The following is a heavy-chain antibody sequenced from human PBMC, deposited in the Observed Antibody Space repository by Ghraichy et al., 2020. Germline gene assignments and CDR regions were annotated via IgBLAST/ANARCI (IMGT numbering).Heavy chain of an antibody. V-gene: IGHV4-31*03. CDR2: IYYSGST. CDR1: GGSISSGGYY. J-gene: IGHJ4*02. D-gene: IGHD3-10*01. CDR3: ARTYGSGSYFSMDY. Sequence: SETLSLTCTVSGGSISSGGYYWSWIRQHPGKGLEWIGYIYYSGSTYYNPSLKSRVTISVDTSKNQFSLKLSSVTAADTAVYYCARTYGSGSYFSMDYWGQGTLVTVSS.